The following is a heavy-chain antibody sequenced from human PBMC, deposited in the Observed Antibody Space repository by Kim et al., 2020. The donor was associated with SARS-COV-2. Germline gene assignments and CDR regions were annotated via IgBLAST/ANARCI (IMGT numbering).Heavy chain of an antibody. CDR1: GFTFSSYA. D-gene: IGHD3-3*02. Sequence: GGSLRLSCAASGFTFSSYAMHWVRQAPGKGLEYVSAISSNGGSTYYANSVKGRFTISRDNSKNTLYLQMGSLRAEDMAVYYCARGTGIFGVAKNHWGQGT. CDR3: ARGTGIFGVAKNH. J-gene: IGHJ5*02. V-gene: IGHV3-64*01. CDR2: ISSNGGST.